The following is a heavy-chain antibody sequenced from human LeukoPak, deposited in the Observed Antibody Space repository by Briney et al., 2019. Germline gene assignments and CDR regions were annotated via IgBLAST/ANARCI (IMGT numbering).Heavy chain of an antibody. CDR2: IYYSGST. CDR3: ARVSDSTVYYYYMDV. D-gene: IGHD3-22*01. Sequence: KPSETLSLTCTVSGGSISSYYWGWIRQPPGKGLEWIGYIYYSGSTNYNPSLKSRVTISVDTSKNQFSLKLSSVTAADTAVYYCARVSDSTVYYYYMDVWGKGTTVTVSS. CDR1: GGSISSYY. V-gene: IGHV4-59*01. J-gene: IGHJ6*03.